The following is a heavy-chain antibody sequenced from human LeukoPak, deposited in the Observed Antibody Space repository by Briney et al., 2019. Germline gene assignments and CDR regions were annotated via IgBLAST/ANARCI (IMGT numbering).Heavy chain of an antibody. J-gene: IGHJ5*02. Sequence: ASVKVSFKASGYTFTSYGISWVRQAPGQGLEWMGWISAYNGNTNYAQKLQGRVTMTTDTSTSTAYMELRSLRSDDTAVYYCARVMYYYGSGSYPPNWFDPWGQGTLVTVSS. V-gene: IGHV1-18*01. CDR1: GYTFTSYG. CDR3: ARVMYYYGSGSYPPNWFDP. CDR2: ISAYNGNT. D-gene: IGHD3-10*01.